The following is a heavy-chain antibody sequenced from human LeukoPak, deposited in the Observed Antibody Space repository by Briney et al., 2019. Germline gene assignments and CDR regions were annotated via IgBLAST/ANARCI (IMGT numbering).Heavy chain of an antibody. CDR3: ARGNYGDFDY. CDR2: IYYSGST. J-gene: IGHJ4*02. CDR1: GGSISSYY. Sequence: PSESLSLTCTVSGGSISSYYWSWIRQPPGKGLEWIGYIYYSGSTNYNPSLKSRVTISVDTSKNQFSLKLSSVTAADTAVYYCARGNYGDFDYWGQGTLVTVSS. D-gene: IGHD4-17*01. V-gene: IGHV4-59*01.